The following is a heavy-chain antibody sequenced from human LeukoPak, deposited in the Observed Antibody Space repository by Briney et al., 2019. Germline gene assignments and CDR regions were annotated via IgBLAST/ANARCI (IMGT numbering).Heavy chain of an antibody. D-gene: IGHD1-26*01. V-gene: IGHV3-48*02. J-gene: IGHJ4*02. CDR1: GFTFKKYT. Sequence: GRSLRLSCAASGFTFKKYTFHWVRQAPGKGLEWFSHITASGTAMFYADSVKGRFTISRDNAKNSLYLQMNSLRDEDTAVYYCASSGSYRFDYWGQGTLVTVSS. CDR3: ASSGSYRFDY. CDR2: ITASGTAM.